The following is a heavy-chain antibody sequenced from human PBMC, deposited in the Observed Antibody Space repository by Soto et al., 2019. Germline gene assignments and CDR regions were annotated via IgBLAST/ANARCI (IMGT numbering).Heavy chain of an antibody. D-gene: IGHD1-1*01. CDR1: GGSFSGPY. J-gene: IGHJ5*02. CDR2: INHSGST. CDR3: AKPPPGSESGYWFDP. V-gene: IGHV4-34*01. Sequence: SETLSLTCAVNGGSFSGPYWSWIRQPPGKGLEWIGEINHSGSTNYNPSLKSRVTISIDTSKNKFSLMLNSVTAADTADDYYAKPPPGSESGYWFDPWGQGTLVTVSS.